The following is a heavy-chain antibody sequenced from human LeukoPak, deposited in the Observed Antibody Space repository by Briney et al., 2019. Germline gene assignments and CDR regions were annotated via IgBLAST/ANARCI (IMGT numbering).Heavy chain of an antibody. CDR3: AGGYYYDSSGYYHFDY. V-gene: IGHV1-46*01. Sequence: GASVKVSCKASGYTFTTYYIHWVRQAPGQGLEWMGIINPSGGSTSYAQKFQGRVTMTRDTSTSTVYMELSSLRSADTAVYYCAGGYYYDSSGYYHFDYWGQGTLVTVSS. CDR1: GYTFTTYY. J-gene: IGHJ4*02. D-gene: IGHD3-22*01. CDR2: INPSGGST.